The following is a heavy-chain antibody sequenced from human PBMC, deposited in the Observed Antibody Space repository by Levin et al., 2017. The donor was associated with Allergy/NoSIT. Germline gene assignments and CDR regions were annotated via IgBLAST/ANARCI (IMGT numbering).Heavy chain of an antibody. CDR1: GFTFSSYA. D-gene: IGHD6-13*01. V-gene: IGHV3-23*01. CDR3: AKPRGIAAAGRHDAFDI. J-gene: IGHJ3*02. Sequence: GGSLRLSCAASGFTFSSYAMSWVRQAPGKGLEWVSAISGSGGSTYYADSVKGRFTISRDNSKNTLYLQMNSLRAEDTAVYYCAKPRGIAAAGRHDAFDIWGQGTMVTVSS. CDR2: ISGSGGST.